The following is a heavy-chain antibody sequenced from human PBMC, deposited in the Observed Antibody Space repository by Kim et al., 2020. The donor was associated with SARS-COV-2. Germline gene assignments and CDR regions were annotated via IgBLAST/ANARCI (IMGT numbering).Heavy chain of an antibody. J-gene: IGHJ5*02. V-gene: IGHV1-69*13. CDR2: IIPIFGTA. Sequence: SVKVSCKASGGTFSSYAISWVRQAPGQGLEWMGGIIPIFGTANYAQKFQGRVTITADESTSTAYMELSSLRSEDTAVYYCARDPSPAPYSSGSFDPWGQGTLVTVSS. CDR1: GGTFSSYA. CDR3: ARDPSPAPYSSGSFDP. D-gene: IGHD6-25*01.